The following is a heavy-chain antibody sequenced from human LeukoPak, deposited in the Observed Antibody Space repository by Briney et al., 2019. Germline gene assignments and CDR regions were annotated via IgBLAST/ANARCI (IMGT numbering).Heavy chain of an antibody. Sequence: GGSLRLSCVVSGLTFNTNWMHWVRQAPGKGLVWVSRISGDGSVTNYADSVKGRFTISRDNAKNTLYLQINSLRDEDTAMYYCARERFDPWGQGTLVTVSS. CDR2: ISGDGSVT. CDR1: GLTFNTNW. J-gene: IGHJ5*02. V-gene: IGHV3-74*01. CDR3: ARERFDP.